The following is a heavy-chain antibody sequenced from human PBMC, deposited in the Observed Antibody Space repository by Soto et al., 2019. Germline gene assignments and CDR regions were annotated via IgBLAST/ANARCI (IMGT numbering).Heavy chain of an antibody. CDR2: IIPILGIA. Sequence: SVKVSCKASGGTFSSYTISWVRQAPGQGLEWMGRIIPILGIANYAQKFQGRVTITADKSTSTAYMELSSLRSEDTAVYYCARGNTEYDDFWSGYYEVLDYWGQGTRVTVSS. V-gene: IGHV1-69*02. J-gene: IGHJ4*02. D-gene: IGHD3-3*01. CDR3: ARGNTEYDDFWSGYYEVLDY. CDR1: GGTFSSYT.